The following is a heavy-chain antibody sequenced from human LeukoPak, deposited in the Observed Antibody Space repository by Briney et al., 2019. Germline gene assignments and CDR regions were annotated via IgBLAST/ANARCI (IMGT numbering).Heavy chain of an antibody. J-gene: IGHJ4*02. D-gene: IGHD5-12*01. V-gene: IGHV3-30*18. CDR1: GFTFSSYG. CDR3: AKQIVATILLDY. CDR2: ISYDGSNK. Sequence: GRSLRLSCAASGFTFSSYGMHWVRQAPGKGLEWVAVISYDGSNKYYADSVKVRFTISRDNSKNTLYLQMNSLRAEDTAVYYCAKQIVATILLDYWGQGTLVTVSS.